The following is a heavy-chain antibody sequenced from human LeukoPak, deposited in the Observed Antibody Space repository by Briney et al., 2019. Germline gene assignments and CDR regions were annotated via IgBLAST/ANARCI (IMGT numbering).Heavy chain of an antibody. Sequence: ASVKVSCKASGYTFTSYGMHWVRQAPGQSLECMGWINAANGNTKYSQKFQGRVTITRDTSASTAYMELSSRRSEDTAVYYCARGGETGYYGYFDYWGQGTLVTVSS. V-gene: IGHV1-3*01. CDR2: INAANGNT. J-gene: IGHJ4*02. CDR1: GYTFTSYG. CDR3: ARGGETGYYGYFDY. D-gene: IGHD3-9*01.